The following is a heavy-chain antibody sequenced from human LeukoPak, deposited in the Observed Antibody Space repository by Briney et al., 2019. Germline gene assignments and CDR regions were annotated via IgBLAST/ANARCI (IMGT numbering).Heavy chain of an antibody. V-gene: IGHV3-23*01. D-gene: IGHD3-22*01. CDR3: VKDRAGSNGYYPHFDY. CDR2: VSANGGST. CDR1: GFTLSNYA. Sequence: GGSLRLSCAASGFTLSNYAINWVRHAPGKGLEWVSGVSANGGSTYYADSVKGRFSISRDNSKNTVYLQMTGLRDDDTAVYFCVKDRAGSNGYYPHFDYWGQGTLVTVSS. J-gene: IGHJ4*02.